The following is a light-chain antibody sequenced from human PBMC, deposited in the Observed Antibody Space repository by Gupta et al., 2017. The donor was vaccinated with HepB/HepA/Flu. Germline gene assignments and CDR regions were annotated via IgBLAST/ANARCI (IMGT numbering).Light chain of an antibody. J-gene: IGLJ2*01. V-gene: IGLV2-14*03. Sequence: QSALTQPAPVSGSPGQSITISCTGTSSDVGGYNYVSWYQQHPGKAPKLMIYDVSNRPSGVSIRFSGSTSGNTASLTISGLQAEDEADYYCSSDTSSNTVVFGGGTTLTVL. CDR3: SSDTSSNTVV. CDR1: SSDVGGYNY. CDR2: DVS.